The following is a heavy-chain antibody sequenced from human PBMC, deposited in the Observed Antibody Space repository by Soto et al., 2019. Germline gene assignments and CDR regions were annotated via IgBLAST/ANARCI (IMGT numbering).Heavy chain of an antibody. J-gene: IGHJ4*02. CDR3: VKVGGYDGYEPLDK. Sequence: QVQLVESGGGVVQPGRSLRLSCAASVFTFSNYAMHWVRQAPGKGLEWVAVISDDGSNTYYADSVKGRFSISRDNPKNTLYLQMNSLRAEVTAVYYCVKVGGYDGYEPLDKWGQGTLVTVSS. D-gene: IGHD5-12*01. CDR1: VFTFSNYA. CDR2: ISDDGSNT. V-gene: IGHV3-30*18.